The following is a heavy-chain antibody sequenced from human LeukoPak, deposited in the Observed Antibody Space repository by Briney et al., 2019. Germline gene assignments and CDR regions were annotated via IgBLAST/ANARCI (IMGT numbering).Heavy chain of an antibody. Sequence: PGGSLRLSCAASGFTFSSYWMHWVRQALGKGLVWVSRINSDGSSTAYADSVKGRFTISRDNAKNTLYLQMNSLRAEDTAVYYCARDLDGSGNYHWFDPWGQGTLVTVPS. CDR2: INSDGSST. CDR3: ARDLDGSGNYHWFDP. V-gene: IGHV3-74*01. D-gene: IGHD3-10*01. CDR1: GFTFSSYW. J-gene: IGHJ5*02.